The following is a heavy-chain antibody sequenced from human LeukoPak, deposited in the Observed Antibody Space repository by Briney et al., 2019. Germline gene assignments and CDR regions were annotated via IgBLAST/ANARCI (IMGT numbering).Heavy chain of an antibody. CDR3: ARVPHCTSTSCYIPDY. CDR2: INPNSGGT. J-gene: IGHJ4*01. Sequence: GASVKVSCTASGYTFTCYYMDWVRQAPGQGLERMGWINPNSGGTNYAQKFQGRVTMTRDMSISTVYMELSRLRSDDTAVYYCARVPHCTSTSCYIPDYWGQGTLVTVSS. D-gene: IGHD2-2*01. V-gene: IGHV1-2*02. CDR1: GYTFTCYY.